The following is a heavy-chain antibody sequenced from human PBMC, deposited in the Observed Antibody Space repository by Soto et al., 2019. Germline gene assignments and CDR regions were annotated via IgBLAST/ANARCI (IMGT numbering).Heavy chain of an antibody. CDR1: GGTFNNYL. J-gene: IGHJ6*02. CDR2: SIPIFGTA. Sequence: QVQLVQSGAEVKKPGSSVKVSCKASGGTFNNYLITWVRQAPGQGLEWMGGSIPIFGTANYAQQFQGRVTISVDESTSTAYMELSSLRSEDTAVYHCARGRGYSGDDHYYYFDMDVWGQGTTVTVSS. V-gene: IGHV1-69*01. D-gene: IGHD5-12*01. CDR3: ARGRGYSGDDHYYYFDMDV.